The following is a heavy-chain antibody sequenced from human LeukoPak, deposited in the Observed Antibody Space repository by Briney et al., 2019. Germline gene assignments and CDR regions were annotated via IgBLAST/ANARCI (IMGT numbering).Heavy chain of an antibody. V-gene: IGHV3-33*01. CDR3: ARDLSSGWNYYFDY. CDR1: GFSFGAYG. CDR2: IWYDGSSQ. J-gene: IGHJ4*02. Sequence: GGSLRLSCTASGFSFGAYGMHWVRQAPGKGLEWVAVIWYDGSSQYYADSVKGRFTISRDNSKNTLYLQMNSLRAEDTAVYYCARDLSSGWNYYFDYWGQGTLVTVSS. D-gene: IGHD6-19*01.